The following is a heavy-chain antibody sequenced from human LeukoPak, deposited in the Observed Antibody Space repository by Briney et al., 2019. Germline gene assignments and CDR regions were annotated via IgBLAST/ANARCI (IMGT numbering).Heavy chain of an antibody. CDR1: GFTFSSYS. Sequence: GGSLRLSCAASGFTFSSYSLNWVRQAPGKGLEWVSFISSSSITIYYADSVKGRFTISRDNAEKSLYLQMNSLRAEDTAVYYCASRWELADWGQGTLVTVSS. V-gene: IGHV3-48*04. CDR2: ISSSSITI. J-gene: IGHJ4*02. D-gene: IGHD1-26*01. CDR3: ASRWELAD.